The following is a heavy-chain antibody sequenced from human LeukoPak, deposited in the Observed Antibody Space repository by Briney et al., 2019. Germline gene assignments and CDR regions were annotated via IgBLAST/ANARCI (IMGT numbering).Heavy chain of an antibody. CDR1: GFTFSSYS. D-gene: IGHD3-10*01. Sequence: GGSLRLSCAASGFTFSSYSMNWVRQAPGKGLEWVSYISSSSSTIYYADSVKGRFTISRDNAKNSLYLQMNSLRAEDTAVYYCAKKGSMVRGVPALDYWGQGTLVTVSS. CDR2: ISSSSSTI. J-gene: IGHJ4*02. V-gene: IGHV3-48*01. CDR3: AKKGSMVRGVPALDY.